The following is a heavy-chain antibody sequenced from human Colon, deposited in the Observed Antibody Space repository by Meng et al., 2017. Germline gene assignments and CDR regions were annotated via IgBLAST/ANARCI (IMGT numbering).Heavy chain of an antibody. CDR2: SYPGNGNV. V-gene: IGHV1-3*01. CDR1: GYMFSRYA. Sequence: AQLWQAGVEVTRPGASVQVSCMASGYMFSRYAIHWVRQAPGQRIEWLGWSYPGNGNVRHSQKFQDRVTITMDTSATTVYMELRSVTPEDTAMYYCARVNLDDDWFDPWGQGTLVTVSS. CDR3: ARVNLDDDWFDP. J-gene: IGHJ5*02. D-gene: IGHD1-1*01.